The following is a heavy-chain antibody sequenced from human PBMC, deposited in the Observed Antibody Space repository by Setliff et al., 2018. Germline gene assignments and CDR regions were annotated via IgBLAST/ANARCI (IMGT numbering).Heavy chain of an antibody. CDR1: GGSISSSSYY. J-gene: IGHJ4*02. CDR2: VYYSGTT. D-gene: IGHD2-2*01. CDR3: ARLSCSSNSCPFDF. Sequence: SETLSLTCTVSGGSISSSSYYWGWIRQPPGKGLEWIGSVYYSGTTYYNPSLKSRLTMSVDTSKNQFTLKVISVTAADTAVYYCARLSCSSNSCPFDFWVQGTLVTVSS. V-gene: IGHV4-39*06.